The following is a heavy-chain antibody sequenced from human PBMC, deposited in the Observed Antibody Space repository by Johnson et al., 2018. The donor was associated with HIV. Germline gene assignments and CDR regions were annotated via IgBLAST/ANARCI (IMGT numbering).Heavy chain of an antibody. CDR2: IKSKTDGGTT. CDR1: GCTFSNYW. V-gene: IGHV3-15*01. Sequence: VQLVESGGGVVQPGRSLRLSCAASGCTFSNYWMTWVRQAPGKGLAWVGRIKSKTDGGTTDYAAPVKGRFTISRDDSKNTLYLQMNSLKTEDTAVYYCTTKTTVVTLGFDIWGQGTMVTVSS. CDR3: TTKTTVVTLGFDI. J-gene: IGHJ3*02. D-gene: IGHD4-23*01.